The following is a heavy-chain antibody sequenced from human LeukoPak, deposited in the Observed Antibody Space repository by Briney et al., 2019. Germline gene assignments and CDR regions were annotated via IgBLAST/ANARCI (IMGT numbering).Heavy chain of an antibody. CDR3: AGHDASSSWNKVVPPYYYYMDV. V-gene: IGHV4-39*01. J-gene: IGHJ6*03. CDR1: GGSISCSSYY. CDR2: IYYSGST. Sequence: PSETPSLTCTVSGGSISCSSYYWGWIRQPLGKGLEWIGSIYYSGSTYYNPSLKSRVTISVDTSKNQFSLKLISVTAADTAVYYCAGHDASSSWNKVVPPYYYYMDVWGKGTTVTVSS. D-gene: IGHD6-13*01.